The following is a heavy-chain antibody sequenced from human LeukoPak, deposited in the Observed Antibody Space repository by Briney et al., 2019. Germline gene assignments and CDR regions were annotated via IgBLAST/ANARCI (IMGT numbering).Heavy chain of an antibody. Sequence: GGSLRLSCEASGFTVSNFGMYWVRQAPGKGLEWVAVILYDGSHKYSADSVKGRFTISRDTSKNTLYLQMNSLRVEDTAVYYCARGYSSSWYYFDYWGQGTLVTVSS. J-gene: IGHJ4*02. CDR1: GFTVSNFG. D-gene: IGHD6-13*01. V-gene: IGHV3-33*01. CDR2: ILYDGSHK. CDR3: ARGYSSSWYYFDY.